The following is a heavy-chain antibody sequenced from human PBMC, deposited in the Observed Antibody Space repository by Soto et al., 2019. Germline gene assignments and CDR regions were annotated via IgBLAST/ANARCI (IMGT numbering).Heavy chain of an antibody. V-gene: IGHV1-69*02. CDR2: IIPILGIA. CDR1: GGTFRSYT. CDR3: ARGPTVVDAFDI. J-gene: IGHJ3*02. D-gene: IGHD4-17*01. Sequence: QVQLVQSGAEVKKPGSSVKVSCKASGGTFRSYTISWVRQAPGQGLEWMGRIIPILGIANYAQKFKGRVTITADKSTSTAYMELSSLRSEDTAVYYCARGPTVVDAFDIWGQGTMVTVSS.